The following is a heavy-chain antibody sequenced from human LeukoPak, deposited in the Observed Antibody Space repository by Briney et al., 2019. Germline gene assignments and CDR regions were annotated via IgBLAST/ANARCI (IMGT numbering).Heavy chain of an antibody. Sequence: ASVKVSCKASGGTFSSFTISWVRQAPGQGLEWMGRIIPQFGTPNYAQKLQGRLTISTDESTNTVYMELSSLRSEDTAVYYCASLPAIGYCSGGSCFLVDSWGQGSLVTVSS. V-gene: IGHV1-69*05. CDR1: GGTFSSFT. J-gene: IGHJ4*02. CDR2: IIPQFGTP. D-gene: IGHD2-15*01. CDR3: ASLPAIGYCSGGSCFLVDS.